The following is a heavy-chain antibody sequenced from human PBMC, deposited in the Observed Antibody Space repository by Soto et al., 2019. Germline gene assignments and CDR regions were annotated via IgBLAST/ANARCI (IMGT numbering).Heavy chain of an antibody. CDR2: IKQDGSEK. CDR1: GFTFSSYW. Sequence: GGSLRLSCAASGFTFSSYWISWVRQVPGKGLGWVANIKQDGSEKYYVDSVKGRFTISRDNAKNSLYLQMNSLRAEDTAVYYCARHILWFGELLPFDYWGQGTLVTVSS. J-gene: IGHJ4*02. V-gene: IGHV3-7*01. CDR3: ARHILWFGELLPFDY. D-gene: IGHD3-10*01.